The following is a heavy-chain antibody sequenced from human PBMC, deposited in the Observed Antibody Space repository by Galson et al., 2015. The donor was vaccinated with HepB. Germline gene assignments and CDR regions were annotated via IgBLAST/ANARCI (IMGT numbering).Heavy chain of an antibody. CDR1: TFIFGDYA. CDR2: IGGTGGGI. V-gene: IGHV3-23*01. CDR3: AKDGVPYNGLYDAFDI. D-gene: IGHD3-3*01. Sequence: SLRLSCAASTFIFGDYAMSWVRQAPGKGLEWVAVIGGTGGGIHHADSVKGRFIISRDNSKNTLFLQMNSLRAEDTATYYCAKDGVPYNGLYDAFDIWGQGTMVTVSS. J-gene: IGHJ3*02.